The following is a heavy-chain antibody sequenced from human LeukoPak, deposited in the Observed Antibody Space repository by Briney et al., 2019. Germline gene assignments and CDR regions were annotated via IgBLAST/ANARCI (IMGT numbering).Heavy chain of an antibody. CDR3: ARDFLEMGYFDY. CDR2: IYHSGST. Sequence: SETLSLTCTVSGGSISSYYWSWIRQPPGKGLEWIGYIYHSGSTNYNPSLRSRITISVDTSKNQFALRLNSVTAADTAVYYCARDFLEMGYFDYWGQGTLVTVSS. D-gene: IGHD2/OR15-2a*01. J-gene: IGHJ4*02. CDR1: GGSISSYY. V-gene: IGHV4-59*01.